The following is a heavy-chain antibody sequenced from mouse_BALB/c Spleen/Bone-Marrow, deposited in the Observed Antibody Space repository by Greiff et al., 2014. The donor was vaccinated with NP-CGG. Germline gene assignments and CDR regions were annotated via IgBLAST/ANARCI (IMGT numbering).Heavy chain of an antibody. D-gene: IGHD2-3*01. V-gene: IGHV1-14*01. J-gene: IGHJ4*01. CDR1: GYTFTSYI. CDR2: INPYNDGT. CDR3: ARRWLPYAMDY. Sequence: SGPELVKPGASVKMSCKASGYTFTSYIMHWVKQKPGQGLEWIGYINPYNDGTKYNEKFKGKATLTSDKSSSTAYMELSSLTSEDSAVYYCARRWLPYAMDYWGQGTSVTVSP.